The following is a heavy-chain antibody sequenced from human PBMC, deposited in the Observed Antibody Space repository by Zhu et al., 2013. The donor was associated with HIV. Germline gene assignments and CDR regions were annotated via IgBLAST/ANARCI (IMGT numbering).Heavy chain of an antibody. J-gene: IGHJ4*02. Sequence: QVQLVQSGAEVKKPGASVKVSCKASGYTFTDHYIHWVRQAPGQGLEWMGWINPNSGGTGYEQNFQGRVTMTRDTSISTAYMELTRLRSHDTAVYYCARVPAQWVAHYGYYFDYWGQGTLVTVSS. CDR2: INPNSGGT. D-gene: IGHD6-19*01. CDR3: ARVPAQWVAHYGYYFDY. V-gene: IGHV1-2*02. CDR1: GYTFTDHY.